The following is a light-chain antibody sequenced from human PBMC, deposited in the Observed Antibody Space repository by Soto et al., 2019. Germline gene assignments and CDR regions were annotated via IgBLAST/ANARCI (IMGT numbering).Light chain of an antibody. J-gene: IGKJ1*01. CDR2: DAS. Sequence: DIQMTQSPSTLSASVGDKDTITCRASQSISSWLAWYQQKPGKAPKLLIYDASSLESGVPSRFSGSGSGTEFTLTISSLRPDDFATYYCQQYNSYPWTFGQGTKVDIK. V-gene: IGKV1-5*01. CDR3: QQYNSYPWT. CDR1: QSISSW.